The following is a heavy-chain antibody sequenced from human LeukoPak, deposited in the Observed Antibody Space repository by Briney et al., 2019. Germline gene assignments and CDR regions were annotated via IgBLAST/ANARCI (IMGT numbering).Heavy chain of an antibody. J-gene: IGHJ5*02. D-gene: IGHD2-2*02. CDR2: INVEGTGT. Sequence: GGSLRLSCVGSGFTFSSYWMHWVRQAPGKGLVWVSRINVEGTGTDYADSVKGRFTISRDKNTLYLQMNSLRAEDTAVYYCAREEAEYPKGNWFDPWGQGTLVTVSS. V-gene: IGHV3-74*01. CDR1: GFTFSSYW. CDR3: AREEAEYPKGNWFDP.